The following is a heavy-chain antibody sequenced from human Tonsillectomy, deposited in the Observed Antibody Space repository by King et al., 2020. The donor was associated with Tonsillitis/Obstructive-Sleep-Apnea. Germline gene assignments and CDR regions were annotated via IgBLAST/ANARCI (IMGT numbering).Heavy chain of an antibody. V-gene: IGHV1-2*02. J-gene: IGHJ6*02. Sequence: VQLVQSVAEVKKPGASVKVSCKASGYTFTGYYMHWVRQAPGQGLEWMGWINPNSGGTNYAQKFQGRVTMTRDTCISTAYMELSRLRSDDTAVYYCARVRKYYYYYGMVVCGQGTTVTVSS. CDR3: ARVRKYYYYYGMVV. CDR1: GYTFTGYY. CDR2: INPNSGGT.